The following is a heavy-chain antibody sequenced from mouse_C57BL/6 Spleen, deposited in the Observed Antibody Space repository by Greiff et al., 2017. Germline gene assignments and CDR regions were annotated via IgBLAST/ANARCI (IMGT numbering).Heavy chain of an antibody. J-gene: IGHJ2*01. CDR1: GYTFTSYW. CDR3: ARSTTTDDY. V-gene: IGHV1-50*01. Sequence: QVQLQQSGAELVKPGASVKLSCKASGYTFTSYWMQWVKQRPGQGLEWIGEIDPSDSYTNYNQKFKGKATLTVDTSSSTAYMQLSSLTSEDSAVYYCARSTTTDDYWGQGTTLTVSS. CDR2: IDPSDSYT. D-gene: IGHD1-1*01.